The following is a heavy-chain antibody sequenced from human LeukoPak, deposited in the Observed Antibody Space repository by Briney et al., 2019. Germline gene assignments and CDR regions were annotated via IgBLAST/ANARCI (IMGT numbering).Heavy chain of an antibody. V-gene: IGHV3-23*01. CDR3: GKTTTGYSSGRYPGWPVDY. Sequence: GGSLRLSCAASGFTFNSYAMYWVRQAPGKGLEWVSGIFGSGGSAHYADSVKGRFTISRDNSKNTVYPQMDSLRVEDTAVYYCGKTTTGYSSGRYPGWPVDYWGQGTLVTVSS. D-gene: IGHD6-19*01. CDR2: IFGSGGSA. CDR1: GFTFNSYA. J-gene: IGHJ4*02.